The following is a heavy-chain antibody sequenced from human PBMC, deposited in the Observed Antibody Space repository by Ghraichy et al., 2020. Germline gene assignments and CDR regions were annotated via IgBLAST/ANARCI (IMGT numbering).Heavy chain of an antibody. D-gene: IGHD2-15*01. CDR2: IKSKTDGGTT. V-gene: IGHV3-15*01. Sequence: GGSLRLSCAASGFTFSNAWMSWVRQAPGKGLEWVGRIKSKTDGGTTDYAAPVKGRFTISRDDSKNTLYLQMNSLKTEDTAVYYCSVLGYCSGGSCYSGEYFQHWGQGTLVTVSS. CDR1: GFTFSNAW. CDR3: SVLGYCSGGSCYSGEYFQH. J-gene: IGHJ1*01.